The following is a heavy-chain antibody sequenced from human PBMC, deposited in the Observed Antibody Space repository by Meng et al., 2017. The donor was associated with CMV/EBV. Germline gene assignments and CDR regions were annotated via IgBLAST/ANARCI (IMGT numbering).Heavy chain of an antibody. Sequence: GESLKISCAASGFTFSSYSMNWVRQAPGKGLEWVSSISSSSSYIYYADSVKGRFTISRDNAKNSLYLQMNSLRAEDTAVYYCAKTAYRFGELLSCFDYWGQGTLVTVSS. CDR2: ISSSSSYI. D-gene: IGHD3-10*01. V-gene: IGHV3-21*01. J-gene: IGHJ4*02. CDR3: AKTAYRFGELLSCFDY. CDR1: GFTFSSYS.